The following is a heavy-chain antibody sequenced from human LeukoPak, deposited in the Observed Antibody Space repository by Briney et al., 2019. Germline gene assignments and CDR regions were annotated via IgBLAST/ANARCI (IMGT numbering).Heavy chain of an antibody. Sequence: PSETLSLTCTVSGGSISSYYWSWIRQPAGKGLGWIGHIYTSGSTNYNSSLKSRVTISVDKSKNQFSLKLSSVTAADTAVYYCAGVVTALVGYFDYWGQGTLVTVSS. V-gene: IGHV4-4*07. CDR1: GGSISSYY. J-gene: IGHJ4*02. CDR2: IYTSGST. D-gene: IGHD2-21*02. CDR3: AGVVTALVGYFDY.